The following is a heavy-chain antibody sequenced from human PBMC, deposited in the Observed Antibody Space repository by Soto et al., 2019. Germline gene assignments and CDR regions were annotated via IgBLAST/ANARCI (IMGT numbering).Heavy chain of an antibody. Sequence: PSETLSLTCTVSGGSISSSSYYWGWIRQPPGKGLEWIGSIYYSGSTYYNPSLKSRVTISVDTSKNQFSLKLSSVTAADTAVYYCARHGNPSYSYYYYGMDVWRQGTTVTVSS. D-gene: IGHD1-1*01. J-gene: IGHJ6*02. CDR3: ARHGNPSYSYYYYGMDV. CDR2: IYYSGST. CDR1: GGSISSSSYY. V-gene: IGHV4-39*01.